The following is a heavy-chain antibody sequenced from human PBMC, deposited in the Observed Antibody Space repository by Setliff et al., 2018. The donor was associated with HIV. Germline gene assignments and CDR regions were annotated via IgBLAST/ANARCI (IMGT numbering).Heavy chain of an antibody. J-gene: IGHJ3*02. V-gene: IGHV4-39*07. CDR1: GGSISSSSYY. CDR3: AKVLGVIMAFDI. CDR2: IYYSGST. Sequence: PSETLSLTCTVSGGSISSSSYYWGWNRQPPGKGLEWIGSIYYSGSTNYNPSLGSRVTISMDTSRNQFSLNLRSATAADTGVYYCAKVLGVIMAFDIWGPGAPVTVSS.